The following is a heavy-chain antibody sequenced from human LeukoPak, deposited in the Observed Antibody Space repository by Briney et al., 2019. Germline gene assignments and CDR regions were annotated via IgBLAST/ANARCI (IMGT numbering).Heavy chain of an antibody. CDR3: ARGGRVQLLRFDY. CDR1: GGSISSSHYY. Sequence: PSETLSLTCTVSGGSISSSHYYWDWIRQPPGKGLEWIGNIYYSGSTYYNPSLKSRVTISVDTSKNQFSLKLSSVTAADTAVYYCARGGRVQLLRFDYWGQGTLVTVSS. CDR2: IYYSGST. D-gene: IGHD5-18*01. J-gene: IGHJ4*02. V-gene: IGHV4-39*07.